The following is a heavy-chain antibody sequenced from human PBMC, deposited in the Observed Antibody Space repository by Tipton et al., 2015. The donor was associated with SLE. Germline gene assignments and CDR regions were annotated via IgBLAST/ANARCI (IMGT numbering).Heavy chain of an antibody. J-gene: IGHJ2*01. CDR1: GGSINSRTYY. D-gene: IGHD5-18*01. Sequence: TLSLTCTVSGGSINSRTYYWNWIRQPAGKGLEWIGYIYNSGSTNYNPSLKSRVTISVDASKNQLSLRLSSVTAADTAVYYCARQVDTEAVGSWNFAFWGRGTLVTVSS. CDR3: ARQVDTEAVGSWNFAF. CDR2: IYNSGST. V-gene: IGHV4-61*09.